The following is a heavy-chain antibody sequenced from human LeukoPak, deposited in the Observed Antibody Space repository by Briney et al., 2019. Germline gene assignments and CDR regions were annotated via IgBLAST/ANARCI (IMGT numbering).Heavy chain of an antibody. CDR2: ISSTSSYT. J-gene: IGHJ4*02. Sequence: GGSLRLSCAASGFAFSDYYMSWLRQAPGKGLEWVSYISSTSSYTNYADSVKGRFTISRDNAKNSLYLKMNSLRAEDTAVYYCARGKTVDYWGQGTLVTVSS. V-gene: IGHV3-11*03. D-gene: IGHD1-14*01. CDR1: GFAFSDYY. CDR3: ARGKTVDY.